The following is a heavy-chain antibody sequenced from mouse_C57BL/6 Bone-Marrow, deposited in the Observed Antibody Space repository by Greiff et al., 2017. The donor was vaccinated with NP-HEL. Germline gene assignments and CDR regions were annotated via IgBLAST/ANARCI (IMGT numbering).Heavy chain of an antibody. V-gene: IGHV14-4*01. CDR1: GFNIKDDY. J-gene: IGHJ3*01. D-gene: IGHD2-12*01. CDR3: TLLRRGSWFAY. Sequence: DVKLVESGAELVRPGASVKLSCTASGFNIKDDYMHWVKQRPEQGLEWIGWIDPENGDTEYASKFQGKATITADKSSNTAYLQLSSLTSEDTAVYYCTLLRRGSWFAYWGQGTLVTVTA. CDR2: IDPENGDT.